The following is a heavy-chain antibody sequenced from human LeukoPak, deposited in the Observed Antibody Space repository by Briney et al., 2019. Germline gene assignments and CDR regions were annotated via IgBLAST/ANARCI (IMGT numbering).Heavy chain of an antibody. V-gene: IGHV4-4*07. Sequence: SETLSLTCTVSGGSINNYYWSWIRQPAGKGLEWVGRIYTRGSTNYNPSLKSRVTMSVDTSNNQFSLKLRSVTASDTAVDYCCRAGYCSAEICAGGDAFDIWGQGTMVSVSS. CDR3: CRAGYCSAEICAGGDAFDI. D-gene: IGHD2-15*01. CDR1: GGSINNYY. CDR2: IYTRGST. J-gene: IGHJ3*02.